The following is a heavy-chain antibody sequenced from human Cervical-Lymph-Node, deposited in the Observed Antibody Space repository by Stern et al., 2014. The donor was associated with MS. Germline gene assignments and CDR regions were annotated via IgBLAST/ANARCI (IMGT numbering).Heavy chain of an antibody. Sequence: VQLVESGPGLVKPSETLSLTCTVSGGSISSSSYYGAWIRQPPGKGLEWIGRIYYGGTPYYNPSLKSRVTISVDTSKNQFSLKLTSVTAADTAVYYCARQGAYCSSTSCYDFDYWGQGTLVTVSS. CDR3: ARQGAYCSSTSCYDFDY. CDR1: GGSISSSSYY. V-gene: IGHV4-39*01. J-gene: IGHJ4*02. D-gene: IGHD2-2*01. CDR2: IYYGGTP.